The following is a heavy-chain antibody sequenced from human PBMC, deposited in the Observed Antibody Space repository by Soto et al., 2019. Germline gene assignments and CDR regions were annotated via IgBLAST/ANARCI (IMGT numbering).Heavy chain of an antibody. J-gene: IGHJ4*02. CDR1: GFTFSSYA. CDR3: AREYSYGPYDY. CDR2: ISYDGGNK. D-gene: IGHD5-18*01. V-gene: IGHV3-30-3*01. Sequence: SLRLSCAASGFTFSSYAMHWVRQAPGKGLEWVAVISYDGGNKYYADSVKGRFTISRDNSKNTLYLQMNSLRAEDTAVYYCAREYSYGPYDYWGQGTLVTVSS.